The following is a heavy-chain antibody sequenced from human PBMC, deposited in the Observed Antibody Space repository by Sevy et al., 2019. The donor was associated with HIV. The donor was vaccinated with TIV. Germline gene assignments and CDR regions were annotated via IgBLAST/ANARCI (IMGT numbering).Heavy chain of an antibody. CDR1: GFTFSSYE. CDR2: ISNSGSII. D-gene: IGHD6-13*01. J-gene: IGHJ1*01. CDR3: AREDGSRQYFQY. V-gene: IGHV3-48*03. Sequence: GGSLRLSCVASGFTFSSYEMNWVRQAPGKGLEWVSHISNSGSIIYYEDSVKGRFTISRDNAKNSPYLQMNSLRAEDTAVYYCAREDGSRQYFQYWGQGTLVTVSS.